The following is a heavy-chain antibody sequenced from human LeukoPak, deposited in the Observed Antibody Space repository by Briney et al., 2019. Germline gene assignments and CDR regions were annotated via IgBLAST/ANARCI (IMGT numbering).Heavy chain of an antibody. CDR2: IIPIFGTA. CDR3: AQDCTGGVCYPPPLSY. Sequence: SVKVPCKASGGTFSSYAISWVRQAPGQGLEWMGGIIPIFGTANYAQKFQGRVTITADESTSTAYMELSSLRSEDTAVYYCAQDCTGGVCYPPPLSYWGQGTLVTVSS. CDR1: GGTFSSYA. V-gene: IGHV1-69*13. J-gene: IGHJ4*02. D-gene: IGHD2-8*02.